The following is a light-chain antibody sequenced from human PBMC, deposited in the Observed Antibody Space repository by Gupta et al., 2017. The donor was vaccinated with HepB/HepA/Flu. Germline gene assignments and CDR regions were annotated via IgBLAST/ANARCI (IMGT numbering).Light chain of an antibody. V-gene: IGKV3-11*01. CDR2: GAS. Sequence: IVLTQSPATLSLSPGERATLSCRASQSVSSYLAWYQQKPGQAPRLLIYGASNRSTGIPARFSGSGSGTEFTLTISSLEPEDFAVYYCQRRNNWPISFGQGTRVEIK. CDR3: QRRNNWPIS. CDR1: QSVSSY. J-gene: IGKJ5*01.